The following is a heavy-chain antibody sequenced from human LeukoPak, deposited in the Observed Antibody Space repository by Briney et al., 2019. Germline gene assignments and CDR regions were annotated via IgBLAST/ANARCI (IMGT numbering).Heavy chain of an antibody. CDR1: GGSFSGYY. Sequence: QASETLSLTCAVYGGSFSGYYWSWIRQPPGKGLEWIGEINHSGSTNYNPSLKSRVTISVDTSKNQFSLKLSSVTAADTAVYYCARGTLDVWGQGTTVTVSS. CDR2: INHSGST. J-gene: IGHJ6*02. V-gene: IGHV4-34*01. CDR3: ARGTLDV.